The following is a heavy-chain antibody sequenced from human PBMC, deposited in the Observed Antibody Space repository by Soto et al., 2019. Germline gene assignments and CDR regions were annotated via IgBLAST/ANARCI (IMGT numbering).Heavy chain of an antibody. J-gene: IGHJ6*02. Sequence: QVQLVESGGGVVQPGRSLRLSCAASGFTFSSYGMHWVRQAPGKGLEWVAVISYDGSNKYYADSVKGRFTISRDNSKNTLYRQMNSLRAEDTAVYYCAKDLVYFDWWRGLASYYYGMDVWGQGTTVTVSS. CDR1: GFTFSSYG. CDR2: ISYDGSNK. V-gene: IGHV3-30*18. D-gene: IGHD3-9*01. CDR3: AKDLVYFDWWRGLASYYYGMDV.